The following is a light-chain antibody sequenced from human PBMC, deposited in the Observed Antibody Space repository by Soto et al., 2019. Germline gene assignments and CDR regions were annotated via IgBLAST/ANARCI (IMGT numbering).Light chain of an antibody. CDR2: GNS. Sequence: QSVLTQPPSVSGSPGQRVTISCTGSSSNIGAGYDVHWYQQLPGTAPKLLIYGNSNRPSGVPDRFSGSKSGTSASLAITGLRAEDEADYYYQSYDSSLSAFYVFGTGTKLTVL. V-gene: IGLV1-40*01. CDR1: SSNIGAGYD. J-gene: IGLJ1*01. CDR3: QSYDSSLSAFYV.